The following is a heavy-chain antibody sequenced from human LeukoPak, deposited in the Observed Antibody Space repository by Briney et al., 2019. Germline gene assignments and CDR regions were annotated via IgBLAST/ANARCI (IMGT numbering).Heavy chain of an antibody. Sequence: KPSETLPLTCTVSGGSISSYYWSWIRQPPGKGLEWIGYIYYSGSTNYNPSLKSRVTISVDTSKNQFSLKLSSVTAADTAVYYCARGYYDFWSGQLYYYYYYMDVWGKGTTVTVSS. V-gene: IGHV4-59*01. CDR3: ARGYYDFWSGQLYYYYYYMDV. CDR1: GGSISSYY. J-gene: IGHJ6*03. CDR2: IYYSGST. D-gene: IGHD3-3*01.